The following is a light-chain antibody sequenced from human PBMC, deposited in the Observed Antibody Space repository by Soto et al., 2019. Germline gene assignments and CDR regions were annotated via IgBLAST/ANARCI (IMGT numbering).Light chain of an antibody. Sequence: QSVLTQPASVSGSVGQSITISCTGTSSDVGGYDFVSWYQHHPGKAPKLIIYEVRTRPSGVSDRFSGSKSGNTASLTISGLQAEDEADYYCSSYTSDWGVFGTGTRSPS. J-gene: IGLJ1*01. CDR2: EVR. CDR1: SSDVGGYDF. CDR3: SSYTSDWGV. V-gene: IGLV2-14*01.